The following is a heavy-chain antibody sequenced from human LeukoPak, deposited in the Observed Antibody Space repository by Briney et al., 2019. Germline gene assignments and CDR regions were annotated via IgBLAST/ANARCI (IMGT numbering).Heavy chain of an antibody. Sequence: SETLSLTCAVYGGSFSGYYWSWIRQPPGKGLEWIGEINHSGSTNYNPSLKSRVTISVDTSKNQFSLKLSSVTAADTAVYYCAGPLNIVATRDYYYGMDVWGQGTTVTVSS. D-gene: IGHD5-12*01. CDR2: INHSGST. CDR3: AGPLNIVATRDYYYGMDV. V-gene: IGHV4-34*01. J-gene: IGHJ6*02. CDR1: GGSFSGYY.